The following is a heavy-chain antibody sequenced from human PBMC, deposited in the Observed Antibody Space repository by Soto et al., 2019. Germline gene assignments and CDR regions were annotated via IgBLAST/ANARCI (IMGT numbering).Heavy chain of an antibody. J-gene: IGHJ5*02. Sequence: QVQLQESGPGLVKPSQTLSLTCTVSGGSISSGGYYWSWIRQHPGKGLEWIGYIYHSGTTYYNPSLKSRVNVSGDPPTNLFTRKLGSMSGDDAAVYYCGRVRGNQVVGWFDPWGQGNLVVVS. D-gene: IGHD2-15*01. CDR1: GGSISSGGYY. V-gene: IGHV4-31*03. CDR3: GRVRGNQVVGWFDP. CDR2: IYHSGTT.